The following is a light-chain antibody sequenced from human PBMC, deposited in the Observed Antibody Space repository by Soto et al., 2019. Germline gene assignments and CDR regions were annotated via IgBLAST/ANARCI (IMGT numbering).Light chain of an antibody. V-gene: IGKV4-1*01. Sequence: DIVMTQSPDSLAVSLGERATINCKSSQSVLYSSNNKNYLAWYQQRPGQPPKLLIYWASTRESGVPDRFSGSGSGKDFTLTITSLQAEDVAVYYCQQYESTPPTICQRTKLEIK. J-gene: IGKJ2*01. CDR2: WAS. CDR3: QQYESTPPT. CDR1: QSVLYSSNNKNY.